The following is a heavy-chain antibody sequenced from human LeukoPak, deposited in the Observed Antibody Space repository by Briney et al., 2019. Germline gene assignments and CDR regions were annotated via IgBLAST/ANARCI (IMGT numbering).Heavy chain of an antibody. CDR2: IAYDGSNE. V-gene: IGHV3-30*04. Sequence: GGSLRLSCVVSGFTFTNYGMHWVRQAPGKGLDWVASIAYDGSNENYAESVKGRFTISRDNAKNTLCLQLNSLRPEDTAVYYCARPSGSVTIFGVVDYFDYWGQGSLVTVSS. D-gene: IGHD3-3*01. CDR3: ARPSGSVTIFGVVDYFDY. CDR1: GFTFTNYG. J-gene: IGHJ4*02.